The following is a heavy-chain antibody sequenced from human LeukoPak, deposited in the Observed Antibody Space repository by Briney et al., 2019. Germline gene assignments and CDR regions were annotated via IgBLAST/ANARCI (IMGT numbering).Heavy chain of an antibody. Sequence: PGGSLRLSCAASGFTFSSYSMNWVRQAPGKGREWVSSISSSSSYIYYADSVKGRFTISRDNAKNSLYLQMNSLRAEDTAVYYCARDQGYSGYDLYYFDYWGQGTLVTVSS. D-gene: IGHD5-12*01. CDR3: ARDQGYSGYDLYYFDY. J-gene: IGHJ4*02. CDR2: ISSSSSYI. V-gene: IGHV3-21*01. CDR1: GFTFSSYS.